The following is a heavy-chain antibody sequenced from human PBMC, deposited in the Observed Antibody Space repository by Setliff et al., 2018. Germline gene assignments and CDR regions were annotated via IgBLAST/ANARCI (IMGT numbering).Heavy chain of an antibody. V-gene: IGHV1-2*02. CDR2: INPDSGDT. J-gene: IGHJ5*02. D-gene: IGHD1-26*01. Sequence: GASVKVSCKASGNRFTDYNLHWGRQAPGQGLEWMGWINPDSGDTHSAQKFQGRVTMTRDTSINTAYMELGSLTSDDTAFYYCVRSGKFGMRFWFDQWGQGTLVTVSS. CDR1: GNRFTDYN. CDR3: VRSGKFGMRFWFDQ.